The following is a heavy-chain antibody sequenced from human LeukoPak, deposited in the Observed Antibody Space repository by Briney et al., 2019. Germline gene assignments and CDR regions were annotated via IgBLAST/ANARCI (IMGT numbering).Heavy chain of an antibody. Sequence: GGSLRLSCAASGFTFSSYSMNWVRQAPGKGLEWVSSISSSSSYIYYADSVKGRFTISRDNAKNSLYLQMNSLRAEDTAVYYCARVHYVDTAMVTDRPFDYWGQGTLDTVSS. V-gene: IGHV3-21*01. D-gene: IGHD5-18*01. J-gene: IGHJ4*02. CDR3: ARVHYVDTAMVTDRPFDY. CDR1: GFTFSSYS. CDR2: ISSSSSYI.